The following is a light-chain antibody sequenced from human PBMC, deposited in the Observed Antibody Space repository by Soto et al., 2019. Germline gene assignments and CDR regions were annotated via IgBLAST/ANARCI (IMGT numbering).Light chain of an antibody. CDR3: QHYGTSRT. CDR1: QSVSSSY. V-gene: IGKV3-20*01. J-gene: IGKJ1*01. Sequence: EIVLTQSPGTLSLSPRERATLSCRASQSVSSSYLTWYQQKPGQAPRLLIYGASSRATGIPDRFSGSGSGTDFTLTISRLEPEDFAVYYWQHYGTSRTFGRGTKVELK. CDR2: GAS.